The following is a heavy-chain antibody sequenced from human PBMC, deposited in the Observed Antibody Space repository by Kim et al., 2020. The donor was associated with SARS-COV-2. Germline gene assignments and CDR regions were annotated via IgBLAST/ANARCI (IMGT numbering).Heavy chain of an antibody. Sequence: GGSLRLSCAASGFTFSNYSMNWVRQAPGKGLEWVSSISSSSSPIYYADSMKGRFTVSRDNAKNSLYLQMNSLRAEDTAVYYCARVGTSLSLYYDDWDDWG. CDR2: ISSSSSPI. J-gene: IGHJ4*01. V-gene: IGHV3-48*01. D-gene: IGHD2-2*02. CDR1: GFTFSNYS. CDR3: ARVGTSLSLYYDDWDD.